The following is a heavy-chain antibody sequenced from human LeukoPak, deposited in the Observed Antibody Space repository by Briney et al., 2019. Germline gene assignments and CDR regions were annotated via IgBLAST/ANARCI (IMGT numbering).Heavy chain of an antibody. D-gene: IGHD6-19*01. CDR1: GYRFMNYY. J-gene: IGHJ4*02. Sequence: ASVKVSCKTSGYRFMNYYIHWVRQAPGQGLEWMGWINPNGGGTLYAQRFQGRVTMTRDTSISTAYMELRRLRSDDTAVYYCARAWEWLDTYFDYWGQGTLVTVSS. CDR2: INPNGGGT. V-gene: IGHV1-2*02. CDR3: ARAWEWLDTYFDY.